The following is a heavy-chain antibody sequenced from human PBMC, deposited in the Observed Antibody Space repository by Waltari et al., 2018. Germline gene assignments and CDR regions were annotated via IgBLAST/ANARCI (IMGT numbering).Heavy chain of an antibody. CDR2: INHSGST. CDR3: ARGRDDFWSGYRYYFDY. D-gene: IGHD3-3*01. Sequence: QVQLQQWGAGLLKPSETLSLTCAVYGGSFSGYYWSWIRQLPRKGLEWIGEINHSGSTNYNPSLKSRVTISVDTSKNQFSLKLSSVTAADTAVYYCARGRDDFWSGYRYYFDYWGQGTLVTVSS. J-gene: IGHJ4*02. V-gene: IGHV4-34*01. CDR1: GGSFSGYY.